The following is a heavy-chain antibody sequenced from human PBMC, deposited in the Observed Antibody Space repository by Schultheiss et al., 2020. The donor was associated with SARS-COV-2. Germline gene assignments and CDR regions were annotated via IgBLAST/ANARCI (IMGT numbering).Heavy chain of an antibody. CDR3: ARVYSSSDH. CDR2: IWYDGSNK. Sequence: GGSLRLSWADSGFTFSIYWMSWVRQAPGKGLEWVAVIWYDGSNKYYADSVKGRFTISRDNSKNTLYLQMNSLRAEDTAVYYCARVYSSSDHWGQGTLVTVSS. D-gene: IGHD6-13*01. CDR1: GFTFSIYW. J-gene: IGHJ4*02. V-gene: IGHV3-33*08.